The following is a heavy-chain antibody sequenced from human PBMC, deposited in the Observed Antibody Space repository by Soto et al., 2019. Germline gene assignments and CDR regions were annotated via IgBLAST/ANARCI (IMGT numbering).Heavy chain of an antibody. J-gene: IGHJ4*02. CDR1: GGSISSGGYY. CDR2: IYYSGST. V-gene: IGHV4-31*03. CDR3: ARDYGDFHFDY. Sequence: QVQLQESGPGLVKPSQTLSLTCSVSGGSISSGGYYWSWIRQHPGKGLEWIGYIYYSGSTYYNPSLKSRVTISVDTSKNQFSLKRSSVTAADTAVYYCARDYGDFHFDYWGQGTLVTVSS. D-gene: IGHD4-17*01.